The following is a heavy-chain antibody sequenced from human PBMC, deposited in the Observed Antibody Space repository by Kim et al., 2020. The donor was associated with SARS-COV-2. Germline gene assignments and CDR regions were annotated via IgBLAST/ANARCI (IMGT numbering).Heavy chain of an antibody. D-gene: IGHD4-4*01. Sequence: GGSLRLSCAASGFTFSSYEMNWVRQAPGKGLEWVSYIICGGTTKYYADSVRGRFTISRDNDKNSLYLQMNSLRAEDTAVYYCARGPNYSPFDYWGQGTLVTVSS. V-gene: IGHV3-48*03. CDR3: ARGPNYSPFDY. CDR1: GFTFSSYE. CDR2: IICGGTTK. J-gene: IGHJ4*02.